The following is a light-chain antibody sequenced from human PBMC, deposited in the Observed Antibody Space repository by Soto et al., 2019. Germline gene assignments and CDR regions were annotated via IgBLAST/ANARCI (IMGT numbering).Light chain of an antibody. CDR1: QSVSSY. J-gene: IGKJ1*01. V-gene: IGKV3-11*01. Sequence: EIMLTQSPATLSLSPGERATLSCRASQSVSSYLAWYQQKPGQAPRLLIYDASNRATGIPARFSGSGSGTDFTLTISSLEPEDFAVYYCQQYGNSPQTFGQGTKVEIK. CDR3: QQYGNSPQT. CDR2: DAS.